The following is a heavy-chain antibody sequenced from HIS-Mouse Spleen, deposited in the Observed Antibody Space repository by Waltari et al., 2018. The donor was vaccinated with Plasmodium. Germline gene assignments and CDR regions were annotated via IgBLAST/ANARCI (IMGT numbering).Heavy chain of an antibody. CDR1: GGSISSGGYY. Sequence: QVQLQESGPGLVKPSQTLSLTCTVSGGSISSGGYYWSWIRQHPGKGLEWIGYIYYSGSTCYNPSLKSRVTISVDTSKNQFSLKLSSVTAADTAVYYCARSIAATVTFYFDYWGQGTLVTVSS. CDR2: IYYSGST. D-gene: IGHD6-13*01. V-gene: IGHV4-31*03. J-gene: IGHJ4*02. CDR3: ARSIAATVTFYFDY.